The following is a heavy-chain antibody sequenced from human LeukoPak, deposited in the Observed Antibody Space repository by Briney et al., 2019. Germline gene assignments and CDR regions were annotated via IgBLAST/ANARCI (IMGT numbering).Heavy chain of an antibody. J-gene: IGHJ6*02. CDR1: GFTFDDYA. Sequence: TGGSLRLSCAASGFTFDDYAMHWVRQAPGKGLEWVSLISGDGGITYYADSVKGRFTISRDNSKNFLLLQMNSLITEDTAVYYCAKDRGSGRPGGGDYYYYGMDVWGQGTTVTVSS. V-gene: IGHV3-43*02. CDR2: ISGDGGIT. D-gene: IGHD6-19*01. CDR3: AKDRGSGRPGGGDYYYYGMDV.